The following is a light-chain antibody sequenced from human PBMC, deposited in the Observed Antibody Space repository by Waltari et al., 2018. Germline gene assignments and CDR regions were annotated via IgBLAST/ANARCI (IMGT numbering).Light chain of an antibody. J-gene: IGKJ1*01. Sequence: DIQMTQSPSSVSASVGDRVTLTCRASQGISSRLSLYQQKPGKAPKLLLYDAASLHSGVPSRFSGSGSGTEFTLTISSLQPEDFATYYCLQVDSFPRTFGQGTKVEVK. CDR2: DAA. CDR3: LQVDSFPRT. CDR1: QGISSR. V-gene: IGKV1-12*01.